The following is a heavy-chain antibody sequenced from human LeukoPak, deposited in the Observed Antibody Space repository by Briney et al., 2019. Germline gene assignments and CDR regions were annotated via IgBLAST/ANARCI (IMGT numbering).Heavy chain of an antibody. V-gene: IGHV4-39*01. CDR3: ARHRGWGSSYPNYNWFDP. CDR1: GVSISTSRYY. J-gene: IGHJ5*02. D-gene: IGHD6-13*01. Sequence: KSSETLSLTCTVSGVSISTSRYYWGWIRQPPGTGLEWIGNIYYTGPTYYNASLESRVTISLDTSKNQFSLKLSSATAADTAVYYCARHRGWGSSYPNYNWFDPWGQGTLVTVSS. CDR2: IYYTGPT.